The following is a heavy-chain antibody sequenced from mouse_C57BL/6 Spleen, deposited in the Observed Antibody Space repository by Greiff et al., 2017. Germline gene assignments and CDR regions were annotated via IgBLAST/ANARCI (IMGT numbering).Heavy chain of an antibody. CDR1: GFTFSSYT. J-gene: IGHJ3*01. D-gene: IGHD1-1*01. V-gene: IGHV5-9*01. Sequence: VQLVESGGGLVKPGGSLKLSCAASGFTFSSYTMSWVRQTPEKRLEWVATISGGGGNTYYPDSVKGRFTISRDNAKNTLYLQMSSLRSEDTALYYCARHYGSSYGWFAYWGQGTLVTVSA. CDR3: ARHYGSSYGWFAY. CDR2: ISGGGGNT.